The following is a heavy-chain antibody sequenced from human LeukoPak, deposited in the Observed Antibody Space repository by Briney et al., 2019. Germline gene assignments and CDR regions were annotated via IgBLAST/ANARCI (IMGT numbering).Heavy chain of an antibody. J-gene: IGHJ3*02. V-gene: IGHV4-30-2*01. D-gene: IGHD3-22*01. CDR1: GGSISSGGYS. CDR3: VRGYYYDSSGYWVRAFDI. Sequence: TLSLTCAVSGGSISSGGYSWSWIRQPPGKGLEWIGYIYHSGTTHYNPSLKSRVTISVDRSKNQFSLKLSSVTAADTAVYYCVRGYYYDSSGYWVRAFDIWGQGTMVTVSS. CDR2: IYHSGTT.